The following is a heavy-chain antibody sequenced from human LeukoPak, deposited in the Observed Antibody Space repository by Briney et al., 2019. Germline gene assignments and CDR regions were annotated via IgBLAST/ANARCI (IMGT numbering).Heavy chain of an antibody. V-gene: IGHV4-59*08. D-gene: IGHD3-9*01. CDR2: IYYSGST. CDR3: ARRIDNYWYFDL. CDR1: GGSISSYY. J-gene: IGHJ2*01. Sequence: PSGTLSLTCTVSGGSISSYYWSWIRQPPGKGLEWIGYIYYSGSTNYNPSLKSRVTISVDTSKNQFSLKLSSVTAADTAVYYCARRIDNYWYFDLWGRGTLVTVSS.